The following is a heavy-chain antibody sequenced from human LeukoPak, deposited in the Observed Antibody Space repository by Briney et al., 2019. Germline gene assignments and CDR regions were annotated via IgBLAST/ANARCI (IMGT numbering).Heavy chain of an antibody. CDR3: ARDHWDRGRWLQLDSAGPGHGRIDY. V-gene: IGHV3-11*01. D-gene: IGHD5-24*01. CDR1: GFTVSSSY. Sequence: PGGSLRLSCAASGFTVSSSYMSWIRQAPGKGLEWVSYISSSGSTIYYADSVKGRFTISRDNAKNSLYLQMNSLRAEDTAVYYCARDHWDRGRWLQLDSAGPGHGRIDYWGQGTLVTVSS. CDR2: ISSSGSTI. J-gene: IGHJ4*02.